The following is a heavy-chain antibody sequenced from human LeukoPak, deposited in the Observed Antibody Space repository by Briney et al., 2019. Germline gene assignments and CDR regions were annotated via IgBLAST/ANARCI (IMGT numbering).Heavy chain of an antibody. CDR1: GGSISFYY. V-gene: IGHV4-59*12. Sequence: SETLSLTCTVSGGSISFYYWSWIRQPPGKGLEWIGYIYYSESTNYNPSLKSRVTISVDTSKNQFSLKLSSVTAADTAVYYCARKFGYSSGFGRWGQGTLVTVSS. CDR2: IYYSEST. D-gene: IGHD6-19*01. J-gene: IGHJ4*02. CDR3: ARKFGYSSGFGR.